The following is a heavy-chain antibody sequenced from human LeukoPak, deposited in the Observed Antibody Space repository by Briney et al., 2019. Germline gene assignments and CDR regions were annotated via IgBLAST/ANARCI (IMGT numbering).Heavy chain of an antibody. CDR3: ARPYCSSTSCKGGYAFDI. CDR1: GGSISSSSYY. D-gene: IGHD2-2*01. V-gene: IGHV4-39*01. J-gene: IGHJ3*02. CDR2: IYYSGST. Sequence: SETLSLTCTVSGGSISSSSYYWGWIRQAPGKGLEWIGSIYYSGSTYYNPSLKSRVTISVDTSKNQISLKLSSVTAADTAVYYCARPYCSSTSCKGGYAFDIWGQGTMVTVSS.